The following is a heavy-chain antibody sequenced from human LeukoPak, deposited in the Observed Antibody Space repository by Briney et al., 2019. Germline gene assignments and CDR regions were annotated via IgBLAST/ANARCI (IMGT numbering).Heavy chain of an antibody. CDR3: ASRGYSYGHENDY. CDR2: IYYSGST. D-gene: IGHD5-18*01. V-gene: IGHV4-39*01. J-gene: IGHJ4*02. CDR1: GGSISSSSYY. Sequence: SETLSLTCTVSGGSISSSSYYWGWIRQPPGKGLEWIGSIYYSGSTYYNPSLKSRVTISVDTSKTQFSLKLSSVTAADTAVYYCASRGYSYGHENDYWGQGTLVTVSS.